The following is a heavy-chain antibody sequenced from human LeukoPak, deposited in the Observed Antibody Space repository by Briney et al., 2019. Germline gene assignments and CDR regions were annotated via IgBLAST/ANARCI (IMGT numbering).Heavy chain of an antibody. CDR1: GGSFSGYY. V-gene: IGHV4-34*01. CDR2: IKHSGST. Sequence: PSETLSLTCAVYGGSFSGYYWSWIRQPPGNGLEWIGKIKHSGSTNYNPSLKSRVTISLDTSKNQFSLKVSSVTAADTAVYYCARGGDGYNYFDYWGQGTLVTVSS. J-gene: IGHJ4*02. CDR3: ARGGDGYNYFDY. D-gene: IGHD5-24*01.